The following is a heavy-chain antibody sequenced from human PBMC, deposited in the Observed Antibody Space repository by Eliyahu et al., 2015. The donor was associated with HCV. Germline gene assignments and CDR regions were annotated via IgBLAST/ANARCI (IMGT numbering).Heavy chain of an antibody. CDR2: IYYSGST. Sequence: QVQLQESGPGLVKPSETLSLTCTVSGGSISSYYWSWIRQPPGKGLEWIGYIYYSGSTNYNPSLKSRVTISVDTSKNQFSLKLSSVTAADTAVYYCARTGEGEDYWGQGTLVTVSS. CDR1: GGSISSYY. D-gene: IGHD7-27*01. CDR3: ARTGEGEDY. J-gene: IGHJ4*02. V-gene: IGHV4-59*01.